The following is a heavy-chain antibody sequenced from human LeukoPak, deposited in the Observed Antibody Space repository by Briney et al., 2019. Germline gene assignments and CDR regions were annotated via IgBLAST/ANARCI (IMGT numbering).Heavy chain of an antibody. Sequence: GGSLRLSCAASGFTFSSYAMSWVRQAPGKGLEWVSAISGSGGSTYYADSVKGRFTISRDNSKNTLYLQMNSLGAEDTAVYYCAKVRTPQYSSGWLDFDYWGQGTLVTVSS. CDR1: GFTFSSYA. D-gene: IGHD6-19*01. J-gene: IGHJ4*02. CDR2: ISGSGGST. V-gene: IGHV3-23*01. CDR3: AKVRTPQYSSGWLDFDY.